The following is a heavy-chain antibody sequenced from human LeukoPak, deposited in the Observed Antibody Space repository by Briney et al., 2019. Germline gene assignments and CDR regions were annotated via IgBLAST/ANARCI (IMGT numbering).Heavy chain of an antibody. CDR3: ARDRSISATGYDY. Sequence: NPSGTLSLTCAVSGGSINSSNWWSWVRQPPGKGLEWIGEIYHSGSANYNPSLKSRVTISVDKSKNHFSLKLTSVTAADTAVYYCARDRSISATGYDYWGQGTLVTVSS. V-gene: IGHV4-4*02. J-gene: IGHJ4*02. CDR1: GGSINSSNW. CDR2: IYHSGSA. D-gene: IGHD6-13*01.